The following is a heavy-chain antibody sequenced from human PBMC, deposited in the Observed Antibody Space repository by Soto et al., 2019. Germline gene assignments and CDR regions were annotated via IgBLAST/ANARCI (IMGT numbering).Heavy chain of an antibody. CDR2: IYPGDSDT. D-gene: IGHD3-10*01. V-gene: IGHV5-51*01. CDR3: ARLGDWFGELSPAIESGYYYYGMDV. Sequence: GESLKISCKGSGYSFTSYWIGWVRQMPGKGLEWMGIIYPGDSDTRYSPSFQGQVTISADKSISTAYLQWGSLKASETAMYYCARLGDWFGELSPAIESGYYYYGMDVWGQGTTVTVSS. J-gene: IGHJ6*02. CDR1: GYSFTSYW.